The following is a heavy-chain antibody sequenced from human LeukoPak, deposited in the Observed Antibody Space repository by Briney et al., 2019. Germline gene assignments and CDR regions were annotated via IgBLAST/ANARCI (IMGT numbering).Heavy chain of an antibody. Sequence: SETLSLTCTVSGGSISSSSYYWGWIRQPPGKGLEWIGSIYYSGSTYYNPSLKSRVTISVDTSKNQFSLKLSSVTAADTAVYYCASEPYGSGSSNDAFDIWGQGTMVTVSS. J-gene: IGHJ3*02. D-gene: IGHD3-10*01. CDR3: ASEPYGSGSSNDAFDI. V-gene: IGHV4-39*07. CDR2: IYYSGST. CDR1: GGSISSSSYY.